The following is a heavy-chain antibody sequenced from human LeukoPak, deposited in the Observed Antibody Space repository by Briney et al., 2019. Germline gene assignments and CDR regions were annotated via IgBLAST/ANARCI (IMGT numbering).Heavy chain of an antibody. CDR2: ISHDGSNK. V-gene: IGHV3-30*18. CDR3: AKEGYYGSGSFPDH. CDR1: GFTFSSYG. J-gene: IGHJ5*02. Sequence: GRSLGLSCAASGFTFSSYGMHWVRQAPGRGLEWVAVISHDGSNKYYADSVKGRFSISRDNSRNTLYLQMNSLRADDMGVFYCAKEGYYGSGSFPDHWGQGTLVTVSS. D-gene: IGHD3-10*01.